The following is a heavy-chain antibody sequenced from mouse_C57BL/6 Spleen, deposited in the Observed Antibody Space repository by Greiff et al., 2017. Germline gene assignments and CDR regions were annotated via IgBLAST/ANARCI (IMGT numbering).Heavy chain of an antibody. Sequence: QVQLQQPGAELVRPGSSVKLSCKASGYTFTSYWMHWVKQRPIQGLEWIGNIDPSDSETHYNQKFKDKATLTVDKSSSTAYMQLSSLTSEDSAVYYCARGPYSNYPDFDYWGQGTTLTVSS. CDR3: ARGPYSNYPDFDY. V-gene: IGHV1-52*01. J-gene: IGHJ2*01. CDR1: GYTFTSYW. CDR2: IDPSDSET. D-gene: IGHD2-5*01.